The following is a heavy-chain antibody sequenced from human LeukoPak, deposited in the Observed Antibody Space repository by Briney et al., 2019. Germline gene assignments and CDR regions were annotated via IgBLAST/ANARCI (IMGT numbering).Heavy chain of an antibody. Sequence: PGGSLRLSCTTSGFPFRNYSMNWVRQAPGRGLQWVSAIGASGRTTKYADPVKGRFTISRDNSRNTLYLHIDSPRPDDTALYFCAKDDAGFGEDFDSWGQGTLVIVSS. J-gene: IGHJ4*02. CDR1: GFPFRNYS. CDR3: AKDDAGFGEDFDS. V-gene: IGHV3-23*01. D-gene: IGHD3-10*01. CDR2: IGASGRTT.